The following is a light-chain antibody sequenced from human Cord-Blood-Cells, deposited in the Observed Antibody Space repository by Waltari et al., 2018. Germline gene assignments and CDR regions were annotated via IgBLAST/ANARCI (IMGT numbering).Light chain of an antibody. J-gene: IGKJ3*01. V-gene: IGKV1-39*01. CDR3: QQSYSTQFT. CDR1: QSISSY. Sequence: DIQMTQSPSSLSASVGDRVTITCRASQSISSYLNLYQQKPGKAPKLLIYAASSLQSGVPSRFSGSGSGTDFTLIISSLQPEDFATYYCQQSYSTQFTFGPGTKVDIK. CDR2: AAS.